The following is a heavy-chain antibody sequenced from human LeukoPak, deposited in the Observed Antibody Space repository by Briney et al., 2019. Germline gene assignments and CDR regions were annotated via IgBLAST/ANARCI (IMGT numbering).Heavy chain of an antibody. CDR2: ISSSSSYI. D-gene: IGHD2-2*01. CDR3: ARDGEDIVVVPAAN. Sequence: GGSLRLSCAASGFTFSSYAMSWVRQAPGKGLEWVSSISSSSSYIYYADSVKGRFTISRDNAKNSLYLQMNSLRAEDTAVYYCARDGEDIVVVPAANWGQGTLVTVSS. V-gene: IGHV3-21*01. CDR1: GFTFSSYA. J-gene: IGHJ4*02.